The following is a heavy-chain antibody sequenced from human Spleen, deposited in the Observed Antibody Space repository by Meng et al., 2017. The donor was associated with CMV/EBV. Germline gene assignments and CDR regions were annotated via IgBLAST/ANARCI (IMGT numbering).Heavy chain of an antibody. D-gene: IGHD3-10*01. CDR1: GGFFSNYY. CDR2: INDSGTT. J-gene: IGHJ4*02. CDR3: GGGGSLPKVLSY. Sequence: QVQLQQWGAGLLKPSETLSLTCAVYGGFFSNYYWSWFRQSPVKGLEWIGEINDSGTTKYNPSLKSRVTISLDTSKNQFSLNLSSVTAEDTAVFYWGGGGSLPKVLSYWGQGSLVTVSS. V-gene: IGHV4-34*02.